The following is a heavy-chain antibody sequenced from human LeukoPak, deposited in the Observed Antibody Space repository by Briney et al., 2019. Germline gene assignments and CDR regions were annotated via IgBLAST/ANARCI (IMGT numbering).Heavy chain of an antibody. CDR2: INPNSGGT. CDR3: ARAVGSAGDY. J-gene: IGHJ4*02. V-gene: IGHV1-2*02. Sequence: GASMKVSCKASGYTFTGYYMYWVRQAPGQGLEWMGWINPNSGGTNYAQKFQGRVTMTGDTSISTAYMELSGLRSDDTAVYYCARAVGSAGDYWGQGTLVIVSS. CDR1: GYTFTGYY. D-gene: IGHD6-19*01.